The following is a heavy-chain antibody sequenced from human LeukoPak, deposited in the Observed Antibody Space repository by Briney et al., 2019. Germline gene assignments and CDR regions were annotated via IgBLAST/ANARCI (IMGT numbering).Heavy chain of an antibody. Sequence: GGSLRLSCAASGFTFSNYWIHWVRQAPGKGLVWVSCIKGDGTGTTYADPVKGRFTISRDNAKNTLYLQMNNLRAEDTAVYYCTSHLGAVRDHWGQGTLVTVSS. CDR2: IKGDGTGT. CDR3: TSHLGAVRDH. J-gene: IGHJ4*02. V-gene: IGHV3-74*01. D-gene: IGHD1-26*01. CDR1: GFTFSNYW.